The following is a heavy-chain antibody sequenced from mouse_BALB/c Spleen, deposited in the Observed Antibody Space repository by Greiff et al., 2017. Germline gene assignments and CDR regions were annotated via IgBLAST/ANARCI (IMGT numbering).Heavy chain of an antibody. CDR3: ARRGDY. J-gene: IGHJ2*01. CDR1: GFTFSSYA. Sequence: EVKLVESGGGLVKPGGSLKLSCAASGFTFSSYAMSWVRQTPEKRLEWVASISSGGSTYYPDSVKGRFTISRDNAKNPLYLQMSSLRSEDTAMYYCARRGDYWGQGTTLTVSS. CDR2: ISSGGST. V-gene: IGHV5-6-5*01.